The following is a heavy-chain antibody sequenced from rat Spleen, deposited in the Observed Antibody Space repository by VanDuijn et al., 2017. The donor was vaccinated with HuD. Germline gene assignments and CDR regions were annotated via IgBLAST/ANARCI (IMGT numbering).Heavy chain of an antibody. D-gene: IGHD1-11*01. CDR2: ISYDGASS. Sequence: EVQLVESDGGLVQPGGSLELSCAASGFTFSDYYMAWVRQAPTEGLGWVATISYDGASSFYRDSVKGRFTIFRDDVKNTLYLQMDSLRSEDTATYYCARPNYGYPFAYWGQGTLVTVSS. J-gene: IGHJ3*01. CDR3: ARPNYGYPFAY. CDR1: GFTFSDYY. V-gene: IGHV5-29*01.